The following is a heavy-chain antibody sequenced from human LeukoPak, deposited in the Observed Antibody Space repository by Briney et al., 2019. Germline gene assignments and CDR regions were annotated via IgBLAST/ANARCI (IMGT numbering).Heavy chain of an antibody. J-gene: IGHJ4*02. V-gene: IGHV3-7*01. D-gene: IGHD3-22*01. CDR2: IKEDGSEK. CDR3: ARDSSGYQ. Sequence: GGSLRLSCAASGFTFSTYWMSWVRQAPGKGLEWVANIKEDGSEKYYGGSVKGRFTISRDNAKNSLYLKMNSLRVEDTAVYYCARDSSGYQWGQGTLVTVSS. CDR1: GFTFSTYW.